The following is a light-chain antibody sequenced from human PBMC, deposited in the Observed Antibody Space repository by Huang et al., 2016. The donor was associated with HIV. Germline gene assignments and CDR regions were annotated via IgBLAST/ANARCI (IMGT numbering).Light chain of an antibody. Sequence: IVMTQSPATLSVSPGERVTLSCRASRSVGNNLGWYQQTVGQPPRLLIYGASTRATGIAARFSGSGSGTEFTLTISSLQSEDFAVYYCQQYNDWPPWYTFGQGTKLGIK. CDR1: RSVGNN. J-gene: IGKJ2*01. CDR3: QQYNDWPPWYT. CDR2: GAS. V-gene: IGKV3-15*01.